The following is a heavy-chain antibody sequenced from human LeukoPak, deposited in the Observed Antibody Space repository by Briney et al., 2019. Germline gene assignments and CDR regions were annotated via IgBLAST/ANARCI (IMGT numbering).Heavy chain of an antibody. CDR1: GGSISSGGYY. J-gene: IGHJ3*02. D-gene: IGHD6-19*01. V-gene: IGHV4-31*03. CDR2: IYYSGCT. CDR3: ARGDLSPNIAVAGTGFFDI. Sequence: SETLSLTCTVSGGSISSGGYYWSWIRQHPGKGLEWIGYIYYSGCTYYNPSLKSRVTISVDTSKNQSSRKLSSVTAADTAVYYCARGDLSPNIAVAGTGFFDIWGQGTMVTVSS.